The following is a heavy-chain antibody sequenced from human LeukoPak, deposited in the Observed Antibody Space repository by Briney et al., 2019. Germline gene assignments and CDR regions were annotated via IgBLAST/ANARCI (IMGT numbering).Heavy chain of an antibody. Sequence: SETLSLTCTVSGGSISSYYWTWIRQPPGKGLEWIGYIYYTGKTNYNPSLKSRVTISIDTSRNQFSLKVTSVTAADTAVYYCARDYTIFGVGLDYWGQGTLVTVSS. CDR3: ARDYTIFGVGLDY. D-gene: IGHD3-3*01. CDR2: IYYTGKT. J-gene: IGHJ4*02. CDR1: GGSISSYY. V-gene: IGHV4-59*01.